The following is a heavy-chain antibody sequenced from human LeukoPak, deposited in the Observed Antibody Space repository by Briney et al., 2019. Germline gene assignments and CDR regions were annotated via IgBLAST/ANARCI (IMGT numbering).Heavy chain of an antibody. CDR2: IYTSGST. CDR3: ARDHLAASGWFDP. CDR1: GGSISSGSYY. Sequence: PSETLSLTCTVSGGSISSGSYYWSWIRQPAGKGLEWIGRIYTSGSTNYNPSLKSRVTISVDTSKNQFSLKLSSVTAADTAVYYCARDHLAASGWFDPWGQGTLVTVSS. V-gene: IGHV4-61*02. D-gene: IGHD6-25*01. J-gene: IGHJ5*02.